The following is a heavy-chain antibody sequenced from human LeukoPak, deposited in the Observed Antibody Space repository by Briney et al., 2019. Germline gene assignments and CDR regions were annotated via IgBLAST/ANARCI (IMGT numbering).Heavy chain of an antibody. CDR1: GFIFSSYG. D-gene: IGHD6-13*01. CDR3: ARLEAAVFDY. CDR2: ISSSGSDI. J-gene: IGHJ4*02. Sequence: GGSLRLSCAVSGFIFSSYGLNWVRQAPGRGLEWVSSISSSGSDIFYADSVKGRFTISRDNAKNSLYLQMNSLRAEDTAVYYCARLEAAVFDYWGQGTLVTVSS. V-gene: IGHV3-21*01.